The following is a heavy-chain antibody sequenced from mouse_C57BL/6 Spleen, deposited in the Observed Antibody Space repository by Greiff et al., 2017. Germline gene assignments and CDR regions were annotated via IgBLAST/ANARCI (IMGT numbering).Heavy chain of an antibody. Sequence: QVQLQQPGAELVKPGASVKVSCKASGYTFTSYWLHWVKQRPGQGLEWIGRLHPSDSDTNYNQKFKGKATLTVDKSSSTAYMQLSSLTSEDSAVYYCAIPHSSGYDFDYWGQGTTRTVSS. D-gene: IGHD3-2*02. CDR3: AIPHSSGYDFDY. V-gene: IGHV1-74*01. CDR1: GYTFTSYW. CDR2: LHPSDSDT. J-gene: IGHJ2*01.